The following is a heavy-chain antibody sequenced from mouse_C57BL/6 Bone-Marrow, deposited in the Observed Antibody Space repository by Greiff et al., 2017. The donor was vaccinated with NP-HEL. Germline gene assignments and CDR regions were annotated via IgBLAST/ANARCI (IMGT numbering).Heavy chain of an antibody. CDR3: ARHGATVVRGYFDY. CDR2: ISSGGSYT. D-gene: IGHD1-1*01. V-gene: IGHV5-6*01. Sequence: DVQLVESGGDLVKPGGSLKLSCAASGFTFSSYGMSWVRQTPDKRLEWVATISSGGSYTYYPDSVKGRFTISRDNAKNTLYLQMSSLKSEDTAMYYCARHGATVVRGYFDYWGQGTTLTVSS. J-gene: IGHJ2*01. CDR1: GFTFSSYG.